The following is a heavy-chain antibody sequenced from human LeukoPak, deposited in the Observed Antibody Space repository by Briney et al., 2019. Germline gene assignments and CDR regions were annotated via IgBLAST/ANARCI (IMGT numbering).Heavy chain of an antibody. CDR3: AKAVDSRGYSSGWYY. Sequence: GGSLRLSCAASGFTFSAYWMIWVRQTLGKGLQWVADIKQDGSDRFYVDSVKGRFTISRDNAKNSLYLQMNSLRAEDTAVYYCAKAVDSRGYSSGWYYWGQGTLVTVSS. D-gene: IGHD6-19*01. J-gene: IGHJ4*02. V-gene: IGHV3-7*01. CDR2: IKQDGSDR. CDR1: GFTFSAYW.